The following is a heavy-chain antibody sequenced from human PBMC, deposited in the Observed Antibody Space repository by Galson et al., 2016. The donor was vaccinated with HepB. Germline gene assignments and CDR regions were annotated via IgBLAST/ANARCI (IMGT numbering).Heavy chain of an antibody. Sequence: SLRLSCAASGFTSRTYWMSWVRQAPGKGLEWVANMNPDGSQENYVDSVKGRFTISRDNAKNSLYLQMNTLRAEDTALYYCCSYPQQAGSYSGYWGQGTLVTVSS. D-gene: IGHD2-21*01. CDR2: MNPDGSQE. CDR1: GFTSRTYW. J-gene: IGHJ4*02. CDR3: CSYPQQAGSYSGY. V-gene: IGHV3-7*01.